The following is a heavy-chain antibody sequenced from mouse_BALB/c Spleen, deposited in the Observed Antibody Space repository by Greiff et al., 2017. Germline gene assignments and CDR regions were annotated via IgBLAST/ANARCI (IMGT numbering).Heavy chain of an antibody. CDR3: TRVIYYGSYVPYYAMDY. CDR1: GFTFSSYT. D-gene: IGHD2-1*01. CDR2: ISSGGSYT. V-gene: IGHV5-6-4*01. Sequence: EVKVVESGGGLVKPGGSLKLSCAASGFTFSSYTMSWVRQTPEKRLEWVATISSGGSYTYYPDSVKGRFTIYSDNAKNTLYLQMSSLKSEDTAMYDCTRVIYYGSYVPYYAMDYWGQGTSVTVAS. J-gene: IGHJ4*01.